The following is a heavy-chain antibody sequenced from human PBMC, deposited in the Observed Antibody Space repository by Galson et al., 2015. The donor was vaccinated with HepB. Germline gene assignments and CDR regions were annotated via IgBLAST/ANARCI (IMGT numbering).Heavy chain of an antibody. D-gene: IGHD3-3*01. CDR1: GFTFSSYV. J-gene: IGHJ4*02. CDR3: AKGGNYDFWSGYYFDY. CDR2: ISGSGGST. V-gene: IGHV3-23*01. Sequence: SLRLSCAASGFTFSSYVMSWVRQAPGKGLEWVSAISGSGGSTYYADSVKGRFTISRDNSKNTLYLQMNSLRAEDTAVYYCAKGGNYDFWSGYYFDYWGQVTLVTVSS.